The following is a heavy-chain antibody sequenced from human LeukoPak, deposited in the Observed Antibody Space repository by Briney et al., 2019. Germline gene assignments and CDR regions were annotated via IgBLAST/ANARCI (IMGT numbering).Heavy chain of an antibody. D-gene: IGHD6-19*01. J-gene: IGHJ6*02. V-gene: IGHV6-1*01. CDR1: GDSVSSNSAA. Sequence: SQTLSLTCAISGDSVSSNSAAWNWIRQSPSRGLEWLGRTYYRSKWYNDYAVSVKSRITINPDTSKNQFSLQLNSVTPEDTAVYYCARGEWLVDNYYYYGMDVWGQGTTVTVSS. CDR3: ARGEWLVDNYYYYGMDV. CDR2: TYYRSKWYN.